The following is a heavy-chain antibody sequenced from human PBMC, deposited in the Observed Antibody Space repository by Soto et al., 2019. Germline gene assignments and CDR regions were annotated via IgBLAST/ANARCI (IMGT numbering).Heavy chain of an antibody. Sequence: QVQLVESGGGVVQPGRSLRLSCAASGFTFSSYGMHWVRQAPGKGLEWVAVISYDGSNKYYADSVKGRFTISRDNSKNTLYLQMNSLRAEDTAVYYCAKDPAAAPGTVEDYWGQGTLVTVSS. CDR2: ISYDGSNK. CDR3: AKDPAAAPGTVEDY. J-gene: IGHJ4*02. D-gene: IGHD6-13*01. V-gene: IGHV3-30*18. CDR1: GFTFSSYG.